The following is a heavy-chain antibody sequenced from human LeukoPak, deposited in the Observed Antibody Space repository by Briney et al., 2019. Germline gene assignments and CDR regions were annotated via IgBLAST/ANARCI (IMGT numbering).Heavy chain of an antibody. CDR3: AREGLYGDYAGH. V-gene: IGHV3-21*01. Sequence: KPGGSLTLSCAASGFTFSSYIMNWVRQAPGKGLEWVSSISYTSSYIYYADSVKGRFTISRDNAKNSLFLQMNSLRAEDTAVYYCAREGLYGDYAGHWGQGTLVTVSS. CDR1: GFTFSSYI. CDR2: ISYTSSYI. J-gene: IGHJ4*02. D-gene: IGHD4-17*01.